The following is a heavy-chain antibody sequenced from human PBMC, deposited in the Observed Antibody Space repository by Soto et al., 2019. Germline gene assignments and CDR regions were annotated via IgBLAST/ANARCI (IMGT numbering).Heavy chain of an antibody. D-gene: IGHD2-15*01. CDR1: GFTFSSYG. J-gene: IGHJ6*03. CDR3: AKDVGYCSGGSCYSKNYYYYMDV. V-gene: IGHV3-30*18. Sequence: PGGSLRLSCAASGFTFSSYGMHWVRQAPGKGLEWVAVISYDGSNKYYADSVKGRFTISRDNSKNTLYLQMNSLRAEDTAVYYCAKDVGYCSGGSCYSKNYYYYMDVWGKGTTVTVSS. CDR2: ISYDGSNK.